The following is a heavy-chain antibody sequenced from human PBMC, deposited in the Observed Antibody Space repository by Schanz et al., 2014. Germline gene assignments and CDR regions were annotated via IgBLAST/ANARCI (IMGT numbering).Heavy chain of an antibody. D-gene: IGHD3-22*01. CDR3: AKDPSHGDYDYYFDY. V-gene: IGHV3-23*01. Sequence: EVQLLDSGGGLVQPGGSLRLSCAASGFTFSTYAMSWVRQAPGKGLEWVSAISGSGGSTYYADSVKVRFTISRDNSKNTLYLQMNSLRAEDTAVYYCAKDPSHGDYDYYFDYWGQGTLVTVSS. CDR1: GFTFSTYA. CDR2: ISGSGGST. J-gene: IGHJ4*02.